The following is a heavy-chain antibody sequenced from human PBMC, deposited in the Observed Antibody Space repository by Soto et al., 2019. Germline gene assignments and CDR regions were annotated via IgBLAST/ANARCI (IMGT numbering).Heavy chain of an antibody. CDR3: ATRDIVVVGIINY. CDR1: GFTFSSQP. Sequence: GGSLRLSCAASGFTFSSQPMSWVRQAPGKGLEWVSSISDSGVRTSYADSVKGRFTISRDNSKNTLYLQMNSMRAEDTAVYYCATRDIVVVGIINYWGQGTLVTVSS. J-gene: IGHJ4*02. CDR2: ISDSGVRT. D-gene: IGHD2-15*01. V-gene: IGHV3-23*01.